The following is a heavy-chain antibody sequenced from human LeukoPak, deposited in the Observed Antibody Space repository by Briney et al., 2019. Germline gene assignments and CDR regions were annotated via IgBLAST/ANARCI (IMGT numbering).Heavy chain of an antibody. V-gene: IGHV3-30*04. CDR1: GFTFSSYA. D-gene: IGHD3-10*01. CDR3: ARVLGTRSDTSNLIDY. J-gene: IGHJ4*02. Sequence: GGSLRLSCAASGFTFSSYAMHWVRQAPGKGLEWVAVISYDGSNKYYADSVKGRFTISRDNSKNTLYLQMNSLRAEDTAVYYCARVLGTRSDTSNLIDYWGQGTLVTVSS. CDR2: ISYDGSNK.